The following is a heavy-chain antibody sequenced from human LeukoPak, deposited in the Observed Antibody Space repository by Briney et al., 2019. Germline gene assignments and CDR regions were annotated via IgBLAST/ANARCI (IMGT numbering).Heavy chain of an antibody. V-gene: IGHV3-21*01. J-gene: IGHJ4*02. D-gene: IGHD6-19*01. CDR1: GFTFSSYS. CDR3: ARDDGGIAVAGYDY. CDR2: LSSSSSYI. Sequence: PGGSLRLSCAASGFTFSSYSMNWVRQAPGKGLEWVSSLSSSSSYIYYADSVKGRFTISRDNAKNSLYLQMNSLRAEDTAVYYCARDDGGIAVAGYDYWGQGTLVTVSS.